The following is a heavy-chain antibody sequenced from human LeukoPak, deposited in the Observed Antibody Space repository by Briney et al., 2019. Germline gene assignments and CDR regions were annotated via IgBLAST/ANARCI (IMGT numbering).Heavy chain of an antibody. D-gene: IGHD3-10*01. CDR3: ARGMVRGVSLMDV. J-gene: IGHJ6*02. CDR2: INHSGST. V-gene: IGHV4-34*01. Sequence: SETLSLTCAVYGGSFSGYYWSWIRQPPGKGLEWIGEINHSGSTNYNPSLKSRVTISVDTSKSQFSLKLSSVTAADTAVYYCARGMVRGVSLMDVWGQGTTVTVSS. CDR1: GGSFSGYY.